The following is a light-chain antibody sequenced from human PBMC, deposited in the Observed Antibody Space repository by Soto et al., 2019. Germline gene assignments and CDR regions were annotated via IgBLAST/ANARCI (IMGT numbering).Light chain of an antibody. Sequence: AIQLTQSPSSLSASIGDRVTITCRASQAISTNLAWYQHKPGTVPKVLIYDASILESWVPSRFSGSGSGTDFTLIISSLQPEDFATYYCQQFRTYPTFGGGTKVEVQ. J-gene: IGKJ4*01. V-gene: IGKV1-13*02. CDR2: DAS. CDR1: QAISTN. CDR3: QQFRTYPT.